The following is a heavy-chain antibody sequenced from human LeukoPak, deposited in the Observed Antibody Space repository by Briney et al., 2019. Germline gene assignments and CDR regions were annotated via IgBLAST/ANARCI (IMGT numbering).Heavy chain of an antibody. CDR3: ARHGSGRYYPAEGRVDY. V-gene: IGHV1-2*02. Sequence: GASVKVSCKASGYTFTGYYMHWVRQAPGQGLEWMGWINPNSGGTNYAQKFQGRVTMTRDTSISTAYMELSRLRSDDTAVYYCARHGSGRYYPAEGRVDYWGQGTLVTVSS. D-gene: IGHD3-10*01. CDR1: GYTFTGYY. J-gene: IGHJ4*02. CDR2: INPNSGGT.